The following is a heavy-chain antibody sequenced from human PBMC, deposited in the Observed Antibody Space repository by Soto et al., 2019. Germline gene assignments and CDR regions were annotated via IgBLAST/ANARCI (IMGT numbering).Heavy chain of an antibody. Sequence: QITLKESGPTLVTPTQTLTLTCTFSGFSLSTSGVGVGWIRQSPGKALEWLAFIYWDDDKRYGPSLNSRLTITKVTSKNQVVLIMTDMDPTDTATYYCAHRQEYSSSWNFGWFDPWGQGTLVTVSS. V-gene: IGHV2-5*05. CDR2: IYWDDDK. CDR1: GFSLSTSGVG. J-gene: IGHJ5*02. CDR3: AHRQEYSSSWNFGWFDP. D-gene: IGHD6-13*01.